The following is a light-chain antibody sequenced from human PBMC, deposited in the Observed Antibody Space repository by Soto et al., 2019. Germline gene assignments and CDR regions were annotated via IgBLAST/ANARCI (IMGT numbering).Light chain of an antibody. CDR1: SSKNRAAYV. J-gene: IGLJ1*01. CDR3: QSYDSSLSDSYV. Sequence: QSVLTQPPSVSGAPGQRGTISCTGRSSKNRAAYVVHWYQHLPGTAPKLLIYSNINRPSGVPDRFSGSRSDTSASLAITGLQAEDEADYYCQSYDSSLSDSYVFGTGTKVTVL. V-gene: IGLV1-40*01. CDR2: SNI.